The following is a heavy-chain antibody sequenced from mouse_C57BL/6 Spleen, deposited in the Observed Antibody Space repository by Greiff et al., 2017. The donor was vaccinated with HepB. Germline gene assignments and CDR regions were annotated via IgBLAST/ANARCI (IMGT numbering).Heavy chain of an antibody. Sequence: QVQLQQPGAELVKPGASVKSSCKASGYTFTSYWMHWVKQRPGQGLEWIGMIHPNSGSTNYNEKFKSKATLTVDKSSSTAYMQLSSLTSEDSAVYYCARDYYGSSYFDYWGQGTTLTVSS. CDR1: GYTFTSYW. CDR2: IHPNSGST. D-gene: IGHD1-1*01. V-gene: IGHV1-64*01. CDR3: ARDYYGSSYFDY. J-gene: IGHJ2*01.